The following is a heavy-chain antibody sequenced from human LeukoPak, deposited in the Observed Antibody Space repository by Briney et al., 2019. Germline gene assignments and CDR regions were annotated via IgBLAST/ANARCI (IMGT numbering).Heavy chain of an antibody. D-gene: IGHD3-3*01. J-gene: IGHJ3*02. CDR1: GYSISSGYY. V-gene: IGHV4-38-2*01. Sequence: PSETLSLTCAVSGYSISSGYYWGWIRQPPGKGLEWIGSIYHSGSTYYNPSLKSRVTISVDTSKNQFSLKLSSVTAADTAAYYCARPRYDFWSGYYPPDAFDIWGQGTMVTVSS. CDR2: IYHSGST. CDR3: ARPRYDFWSGYYPPDAFDI.